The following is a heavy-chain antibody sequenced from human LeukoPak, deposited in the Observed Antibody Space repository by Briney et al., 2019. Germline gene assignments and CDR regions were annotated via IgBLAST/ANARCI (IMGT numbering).Heavy chain of an antibody. Sequence: KPSETLSLTCTVSGGSISSGGYYWSWIRQHPGKGLEWIGYIYYSGSTYYNPSLKSRVTISVDTSKNQFSLKLSSVTAADTAVYYCARGGDSSGYYYVDYWGQGTLVTVSS. CDR2: IYYSGST. J-gene: IGHJ4*02. V-gene: IGHV4-61*08. D-gene: IGHD3-22*01. CDR1: GGSISSGGYY. CDR3: ARGGDSSGYYYVDY.